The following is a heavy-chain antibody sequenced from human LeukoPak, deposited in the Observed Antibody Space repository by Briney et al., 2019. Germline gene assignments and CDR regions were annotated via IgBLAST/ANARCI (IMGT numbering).Heavy chain of an antibody. Sequence: PGESLQISCKGSGYSFTNYWIGWVRQLPGKGLEWMAFINPGDSDTRYSPSFQGHVTISVDKSINTAYLQWGSLKASDTAMYYCARQGDAVVTDVWGQGTTVIVSS. D-gene: IGHD4-23*01. J-gene: IGHJ6*02. V-gene: IGHV5-51*01. CDR3: ARQGDAVVTDV. CDR1: GYSFTNYW. CDR2: INPGDSDT.